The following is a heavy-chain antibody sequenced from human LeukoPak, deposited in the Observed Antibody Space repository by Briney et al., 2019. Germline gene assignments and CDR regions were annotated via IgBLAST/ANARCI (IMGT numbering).Heavy chain of an antibody. V-gene: IGHV1-2*02. CDR3: ASPYASGTFDI. CDR2: INPNSGGT. J-gene: IGHJ3*02. D-gene: IGHD3-10*01. Sequence: ASVKVSCKASGYTFSAYYMHWVRQAPGQGLEWMGWINPNSGGTNYAQNFQGRVTMTRDTSISTAYMELSRLRSDDTAVYYCASPYASGTFDIWGQGTMVTVSS. CDR1: GYTFSAYY.